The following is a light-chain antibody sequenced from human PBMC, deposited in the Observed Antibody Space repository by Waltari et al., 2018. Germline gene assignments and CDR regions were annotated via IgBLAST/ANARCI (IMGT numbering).Light chain of an antibody. Sequence: EIVLTQSPGTLSLSPGERVTLYCRARQSVSRALAWYQPKPGQAPRPRMCGASSRATGIPDRCSGSGSGTDFSLTISRLEPEDFAVYYCQHYVRLPVTFGQGTKVEIK. CDR2: GAS. CDR1: QSVSRA. V-gene: IGKV3-20*01. J-gene: IGKJ1*01. CDR3: QHYVRLPVT.